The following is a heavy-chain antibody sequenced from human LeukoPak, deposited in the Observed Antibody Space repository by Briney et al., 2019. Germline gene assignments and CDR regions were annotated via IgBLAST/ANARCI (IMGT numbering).Heavy chain of an antibody. CDR2: ISFDGSEK. V-gene: IGHV3-30*03. J-gene: IGHJ4*02. CDR3: ARDLEGSGSFYRPSYDY. D-gene: IGHD3-10*01. Sequence: GGSLRLSCAASGFTFTTYGMHWVRQPPGKGLEWVALISFDGSEKYYAESVKGRFTISRDNSKNTLYLQMNSVRVEDTAVYYCARDLEGSGSFYRPSYDYWGQGTLVTVSS. CDR1: GFTFTTYG.